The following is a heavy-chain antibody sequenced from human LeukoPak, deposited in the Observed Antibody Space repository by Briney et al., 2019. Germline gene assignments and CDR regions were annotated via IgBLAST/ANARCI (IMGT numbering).Heavy chain of an antibody. D-gene: IGHD2/OR15-2a*01. Sequence: PGGSLRLSCAASGFTFSSYSMNWVRQAPGKGMEWVSYISSSRSTIYYADSVKGRFTISRDNAKNSLYLQMNSLRAEDTAVYYCASWDLSGLLSDFDYWGQGTLVTVSS. V-gene: IGHV3-48*01. CDR3: ASWDLSGLLSDFDY. CDR2: ISSSRSTI. CDR1: GFTFSSYS. J-gene: IGHJ4*02.